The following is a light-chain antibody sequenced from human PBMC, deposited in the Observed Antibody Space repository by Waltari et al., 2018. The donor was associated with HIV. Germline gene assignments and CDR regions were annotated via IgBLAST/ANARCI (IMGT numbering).Light chain of an antibody. CDR3: ATWDVSLNGYVL. V-gene: IGLV1-44*01. Sequence: QSVLTQPPSASGTPGQRVTISCSGRSPNIGTNILSWYQHLPPTAPKLLIYNNKQRPSGVPDRFSGSKSGTSASLAISGLQSEDEADYYCATWDVSLNGYVLFGGGTKVTVL. CDR1: SPNIGTNI. J-gene: IGLJ2*01. CDR2: NNK.